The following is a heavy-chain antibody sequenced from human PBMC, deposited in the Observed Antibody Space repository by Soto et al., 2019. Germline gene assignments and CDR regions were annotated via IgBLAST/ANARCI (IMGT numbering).Heavy chain of an antibody. CDR2: IIPIFGTA. J-gene: IGHJ4*02. V-gene: IGHV1-69*01. CDR1: GGTFSSYA. CDR3: ARDLRYYFDY. Sequence: GXSVKVSFNASGGTFSSYAISWVRQAPGQGLEWMGGIIPIFGTANYAQKFQGRVTITADESTSTAYMELSSLRSEDTAVYYCARDLRYYFDYWGQGTLVTVSS. D-gene: IGHD5-12*01.